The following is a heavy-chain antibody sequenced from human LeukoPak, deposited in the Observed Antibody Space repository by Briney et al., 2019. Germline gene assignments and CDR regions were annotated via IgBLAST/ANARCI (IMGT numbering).Heavy chain of an antibody. J-gene: IGHJ4*02. D-gene: IGHD3-16*01. CDR2: ISGSGDST. CDR3: AKDLWRLDY. CDR1: GFTFSSYS. V-gene: IGHV3-23*01. Sequence: GGSLRLSCAASGFTFSSYSMSWVRQAPGKGLEWVSGISGSGDSTYYADSVKGRFTISRDNSKNTLFLQMNSLRAEDTAIYYCAKDLWRLDYWGQGTLVTVSS.